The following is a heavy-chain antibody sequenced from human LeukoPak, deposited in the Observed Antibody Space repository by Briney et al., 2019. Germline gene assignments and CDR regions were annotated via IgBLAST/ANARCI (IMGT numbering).Heavy chain of an antibody. CDR1: GGSFSGYY. J-gene: IGHJ3*02. D-gene: IGHD3-10*01. CDR3: ARDRDYYYGSGSYYTPNAFDI. CDR2: INHSGST. Sequence: SETLSLTCAGYGGSFSGYYWSWIRQPPGKGLEWIGEINHSGSTNYNPSLKSRVAISVDTSKNQFSLKLSSVTAADTAVYYCARDRDYYYGSGSYYTPNAFDIWGQGTMVTVSS. V-gene: IGHV4-34*01.